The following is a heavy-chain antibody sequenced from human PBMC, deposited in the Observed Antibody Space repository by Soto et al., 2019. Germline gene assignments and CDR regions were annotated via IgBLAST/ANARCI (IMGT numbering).Heavy chain of an antibody. Sequence: QAQLMQSGAEVKKPGSSVKVSCKASGGTFSGYAISWVRQAPGQGLEWMGGIIPILGITNYAQKFQGRITIAADESTGTAYLDLRSLRSEDTAVYYCARDPRSITGTTSSEDFQHWGQATLVSVSS. CDR1: GGTFSGYA. CDR3: ARDPRSITGTTSSEDFQH. J-gene: IGHJ1*01. D-gene: IGHD1-20*01. CDR2: IIPILGIT. V-gene: IGHV1-69*01.